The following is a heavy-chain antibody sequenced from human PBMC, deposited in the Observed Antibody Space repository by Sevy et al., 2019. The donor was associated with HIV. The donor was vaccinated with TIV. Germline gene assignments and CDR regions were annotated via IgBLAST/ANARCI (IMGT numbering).Heavy chain of an antibody. V-gene: IGHV3-30-3*01. CDR3: ARDPSITIFYPGGFDL. J-gene: IGHJ5*02. D-gene: IGHD3-9*01. Sequence: GGSLRLSCAASGFTFSSYAMHWVRQAPGKGLEWVAVISHDGSNKYYADSVKGRFTISSDKSKNTLYLQMNSLRAEDTSVYYCARDPSITIFYPGGFDLWGQGTLVTVSS. CDR1: GFTFSSYA. CDR2: ISHDGSNK.